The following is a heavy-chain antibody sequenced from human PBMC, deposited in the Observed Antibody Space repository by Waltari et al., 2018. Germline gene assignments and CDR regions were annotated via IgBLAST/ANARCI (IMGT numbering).Heavy chain of an antibody. J-gene: IGHJ4*02. D-gene: IGHD7-27*01. V-gene: IGHV3-23*01. CDR3: AKVWGFFYFDF. CDR2: VSNGVGST. Sequence: EVQLLESGGGLFPPGGSLRPSCGVSGFTFSSYAMAGVRQSPGKGLELVSIVSNGVGSTYYADSVKGRFTVSRDSSNNTLYLQMNSLRDEDTAMYYCAKVWGFFYFDFWGRGTLVTVSS. CDR1: GFTFSSYA.